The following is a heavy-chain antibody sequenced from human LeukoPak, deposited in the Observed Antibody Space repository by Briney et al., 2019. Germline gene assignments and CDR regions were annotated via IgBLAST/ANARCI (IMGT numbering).Heavy chain of an antibody. CDR1: GFTFSSYG. Sequence: GGSLRLSCAASGFTFSSYGMHWVRQAPGKGLGWVAVISYDGSNKYYADSVKGRFTISRDNSKNTLYLQMNSLRAEDTAVYYCAKDPGYRYFDWLYYFDYWGQGTLVTVSS. J-gene: IGHJ4*02. V-gene: IGHV3-30*18. CDR3: AKDPGYRYFDWLYYFDY. CDR2: ISYDGSNK. D-gene: IGHD3-9*01.